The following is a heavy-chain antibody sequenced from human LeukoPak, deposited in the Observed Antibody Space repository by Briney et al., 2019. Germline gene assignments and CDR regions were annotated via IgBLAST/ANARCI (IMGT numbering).Heavy chain of an antibody. CDR1: GGTFSSYA. Sequence: SVKVSCKASGGTFSSYAISWVRQAPGQGLEWMGGIIPIFGTANYAQKFQGRVTITADESTSTAYMELSSLRSEDTAVYYCAREDRIEEALDYWGQGTLVTVSS. D-gene: IGHD6-13*01. CDR2: IIPIFGTA. CDR3: AREDRIEEALDY. V-gene: IGHV1-69*01. J-gene: IGHJ4*02.